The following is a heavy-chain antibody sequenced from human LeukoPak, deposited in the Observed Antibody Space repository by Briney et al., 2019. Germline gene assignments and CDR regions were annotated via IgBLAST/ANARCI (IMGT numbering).Heavy chain of an antibody. Sequence: PGGSLRVSCAASGFTVSSYSSSISSSSSYIYYADSVKGRFTISRDNAKNSLYLQMNSLRAEDTAVYYCARDRIAGIDYWGQGTLVTVS. D-gene: IGHD1-14*01. CDR2: ISSSSSYI. CDR1: GFTVSSYS. CDR3: ARDRIAGIDY. J-gene: IGHJ4*02. V-gene: IGHV3-21*01.